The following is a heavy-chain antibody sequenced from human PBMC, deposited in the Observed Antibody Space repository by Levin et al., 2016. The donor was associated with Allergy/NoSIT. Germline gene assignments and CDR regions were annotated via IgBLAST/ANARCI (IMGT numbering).Heavy chain of an antibody. D-gene: IGHD1-14*01. Sequence: SETLSLTCTVSGGSISSSSYYWGWIRQPPGKGLEWIGSIYYSGSTYYNPSLKSRVTISVDTSKNQFSLKLSSVTAADTAVYYCARHPSDMEPGDYWGQGTLVTVSS. J-gene: IGHJ4*02. V-gene: IGHV4-39*01. CDR1: GGSISSSSYY. CDR3: ARHPSDMEPGDY. CDR2: IYYSGST.